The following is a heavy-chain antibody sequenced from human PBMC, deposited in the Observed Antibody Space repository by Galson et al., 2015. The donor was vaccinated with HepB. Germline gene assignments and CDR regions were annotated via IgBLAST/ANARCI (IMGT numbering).Heavy chain of an antibody. D-gene: IGHD6-13*01. CDR2: ISSSSSYI. J-gene: IGHJ5*02. Sequence: SLRLSCAASGFTFGSYSMNWVRQAPGKGLEWVSSISSSSSYIYYADSVKGRFTISRDNAKNSLYLQMNSLRAEDTAVYYCARGTHSTLYFLPPWFDPWGQGTLVTVSS. V-gene: IGHV3-21*01. CDR3: ARGTHSTLYFLPPWFDP. CDR1: GFTFGSYS.